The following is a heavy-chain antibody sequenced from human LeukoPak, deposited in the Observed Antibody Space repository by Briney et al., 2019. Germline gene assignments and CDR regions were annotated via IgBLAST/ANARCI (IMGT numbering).Heavy chain of an antibody. CDR3: ARDGIRGIAAAGTTWFDP. V-gene: IGHV1-69*01. Sequence: GASVKVSCKASGGTFSSYAISWVRQAPGQGLEWMGGINPIFGTANYAQKFQGRVTITADESTSTAYMELSSLRSEDTAVYYCARDGIRGIAAAGTTWFDPWGQGTLVTVSS. D-gene: IGHD6-13*01. CDR1: GGTFSSYA. CDR2: INPIFGTA. J-gene: IGHJ5*02.